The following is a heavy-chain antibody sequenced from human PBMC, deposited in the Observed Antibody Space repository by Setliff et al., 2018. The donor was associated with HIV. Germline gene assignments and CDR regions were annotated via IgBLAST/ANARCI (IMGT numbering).Heavy chain of an antibody. CDR3: ARETRSGWYDLAY. V-gene: IGHV4-59*11. J-gene: IGHJ4*02. Sequence: PSETLSLTCSVSGGSISNHYWSWIRQPPRKGLEWIGYIYYTGSTNYNPSLRGRVTISVDTSKKQFSLKLSSVTAADTAVYFCARETRSGWYDLAYWGQGTLVTVSS. CDR1: GGSISNHY. CDR2: IYYTGST. D-gene: IGHD6-19*01.